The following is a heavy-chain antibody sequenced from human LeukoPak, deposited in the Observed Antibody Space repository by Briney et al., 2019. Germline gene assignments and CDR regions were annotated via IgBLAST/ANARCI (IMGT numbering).Heavy chain of an antibody. Sequence: GGSLRLSCAASGFTVSSNYMSWVRQAPGKGLEWVSVIYSGGSTYYADSVKGRFTISRDNSKNTLYLQMNSLRAEDTAAYYCARAGVGAYTPFDYWGQGTLVTVSS. CDR2: IYSGGST. CDR3: ARAGVGAYTPFDY. J-gene: IGHJ4*02. CDR1: GFTVSSNY. D-gene: IGHD1-26*01. V-gene: IGHV3-66*01.